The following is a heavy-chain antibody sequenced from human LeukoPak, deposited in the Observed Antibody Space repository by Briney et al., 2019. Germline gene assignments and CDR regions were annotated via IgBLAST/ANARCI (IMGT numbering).Heavy chain of an antibody. V-gene: IGHV4-30-2*01. CDR3: ARLDKYYDFWSGSNRLDY. J-gene: IGHJ4*02. CDR1: GGSISSGGYY. CDR2: IYHSGST. Sequence: PSQTLSLTCTVSGGSISSGGYYWSWIRQPPGKGLEWIGYIYHSGSTYYNPSLKSRVTISVDRSKNQFSLKLSSVTAADTAVYYCARLDKYYDFWSGSNRLDYWGQGTLVTVSS. D-gene: IGHD3-3*01.